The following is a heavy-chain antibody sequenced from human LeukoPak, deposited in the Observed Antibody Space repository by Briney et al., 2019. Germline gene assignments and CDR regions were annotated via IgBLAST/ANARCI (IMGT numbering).Heavy chain of an antibody. J-gene: IGHJ4*02. V-gene: IGHV3-7*01. CDR3: ARSGSSMEY. D-gene: IGHD3-10*01. CDR2: IKQDGSEK. Sequence: PGGSLRLSCAASGFTFSRYWMTWVRQAPGKGLEWVANIKQDGSEKNYLDSVKGRFTISRDNAKNSLDLQMNSLRAEDTAVYYCARSGSSMEYWGQGTLVTVSS. CDR1: GFTFSRYW.